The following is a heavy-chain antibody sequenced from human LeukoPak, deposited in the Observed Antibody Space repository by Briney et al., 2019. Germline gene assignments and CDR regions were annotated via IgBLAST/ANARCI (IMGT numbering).Heavy chain of an antibody. CDR2: ISYDANNK. V-gene: IGHV3-30*02. CDR3: AKDPLQYGSGSYYFDY. D-gene: IGHD3-10*01. J-gene: IGHJ4*02. CDR1: GFTFSSYG. Sequence: GGSLRLSCASSGFTFSSYGIHWVRQAPGKGLEWVAFISYDANNKYYVDSVKGRSTISRDDSKNALYLQMNSLRAEDTAVYYCAKDPLQYGSGSYYFDYWGQGTLVTVSS.